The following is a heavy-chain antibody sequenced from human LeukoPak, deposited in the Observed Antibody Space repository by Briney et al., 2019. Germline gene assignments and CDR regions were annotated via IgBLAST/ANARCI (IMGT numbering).Heavy chain of an antibody. CDR3: ATNTMVRGVLNY. D-gene: IGHD3-10*01. CDR2: ISSNGDST. V-gene: IGHV3-64*01. CDR1: GFTFSSYA. Sequence: GGPLRLSCAASGFTFSSYAMHWVRQAPGKGLEYVSAISSNGDSTYYANSVKGRFTISRDNSKNTLYLQMGSLRAEDMAVYYCATNTMVRGVLNYWGQGTLVTVSS. J-gene: IGHJ4*02.